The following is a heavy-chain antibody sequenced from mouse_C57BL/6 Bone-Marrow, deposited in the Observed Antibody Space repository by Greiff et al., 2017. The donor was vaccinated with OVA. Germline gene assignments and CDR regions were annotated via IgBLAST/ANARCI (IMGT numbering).Heavy chain of an antibody. CDR2: IYPRSGNT. J-gene: IGHJ2*01. D-gene: IGHD1-1*01. CDR1: GYTFTSYG. CDR3: ARRDYGSLYFDY. V-gene: IGHV1-81*01. Sequence: VQLVESGAELARPGASVKLSCKASGYTFTSYGISWVKQRTGQGLEWIGEIYPRSGNTYYNEKFKGKATLTADKSSSTAYMELRSLTSEDSAVYFCARRDYGSLYFDYWGQGTTLTVSS.